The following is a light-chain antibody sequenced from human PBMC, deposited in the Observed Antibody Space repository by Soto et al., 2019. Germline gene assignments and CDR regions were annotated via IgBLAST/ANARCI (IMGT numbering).Light chain of an antibody. CDR2: EVS. J-gene: IGLJ2*01. CDR3: SSYTSSSTLGHVV. V-gene: IGLV2-14*01. Sequence: QSALTQPASVSGSPGQSITISCTGTSSDVGGYNYVSWYQQHPGKAPKLMIYEVSDRPSGVSNRFSGYKSGNTASLTISGLQPEDEADYYCSSYTSSSTLGHVVFGGGTELTVL. CDR1: SSDVGGYNY.